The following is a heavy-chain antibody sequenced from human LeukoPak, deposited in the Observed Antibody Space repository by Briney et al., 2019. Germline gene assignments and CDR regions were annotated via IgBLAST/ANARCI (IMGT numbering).Heavy chain of an antibody. Sequence: SETLSLTCTVSGGSISSYYWSWIRQPPGKGLEWIGYIYYSGSTNYNPSLKSRVTISVDKSKNQFSLKLSSVTAADTAVYYCARVSIGSGWYEDEYFQHWGQGTLVTVSS. CDR1: GGSISSYY. V-gene: IGHV4-59*12. CDR2: IYYSGST. J-gene: IGHJ1*01. CDR3: ARVSIGSGWYEDEYFQH. D-gene: IGHD6-19*01.